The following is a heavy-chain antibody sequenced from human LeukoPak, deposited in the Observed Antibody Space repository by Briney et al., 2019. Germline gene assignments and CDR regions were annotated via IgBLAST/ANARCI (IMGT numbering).Heavy chain of an antibody. D-gene: IGHD3-22*01. CDR2: IWYDGSNK. J-gene: IGHJ4*02. V-gene: IGHV3-33*08. CDR1: GFTFSSYA. CDR3: ARDGDYYDSSGPPGGY. Sequence: PGRSLRLSCAASGFTFSSYAMHWVRQAPGKGLEWVAVIWYDGSNKYYADSVKGRFTISRDNSKNTLYLQMNSLRAEDTAVYYCARDGDYYDSSGPPGGYWGQGTLVTVSS.